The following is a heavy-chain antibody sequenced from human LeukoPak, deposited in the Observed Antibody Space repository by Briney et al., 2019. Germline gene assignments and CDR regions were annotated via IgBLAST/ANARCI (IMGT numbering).Heavy chain of an antibody. CDR3: AREADYGDYVDY. J-gene: IGHJ4*02. CDR1: GDSISSGDYY. Sequence: TSETLSLTCTVSGDSISSGDYYWSWIRQPPGKGLEWIGCISYRGSTYYNPSLNSRVAVSLDPSEKQFSLKLSSVAAADTAVYYCAREADYGDYVDYWGQGTLVTVSS. CDR2: ISYRGST. V-gene: IGHV4-30-4*01. D-gene: IGHD4-17*01.